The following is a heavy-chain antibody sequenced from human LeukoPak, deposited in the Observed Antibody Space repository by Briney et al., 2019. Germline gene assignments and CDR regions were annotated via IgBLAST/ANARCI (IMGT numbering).Heavy chain of an antibody. D-gene: IGHD4-17*01. V-gene: IGHV3-30*18. CDR1: GITFSSNG. CDR3: ANEGLRDVFDI. Sequence: GRSLRLSCAASGITFSSNGMHWVRQAPRKELEWVAVISYDGSNKYYADSVKGRFTISRDNSKNTLYLQMNSLRAEDTAAYYCANEGLRDVFDIWGQGTMVTVSS. CDR2: ISYDGSNK. J-gene: IGHJ3*02.